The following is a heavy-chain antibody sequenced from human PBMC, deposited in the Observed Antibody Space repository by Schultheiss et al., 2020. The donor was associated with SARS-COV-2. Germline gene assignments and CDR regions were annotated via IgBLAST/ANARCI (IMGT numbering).Heavy chain of an antibody. V-gene: IGHV3-23*01. CDR2: ISGSGGST. D-gene: IGHD5-18*01. Sequence: GGSLRLSFAASGFTFSSYAMSWVRQAPGKGLEWVSAISGSGGSTYYADSVKGRFTISRDNSKNTLYLQMNSLRAEDTAVYYCAGGYSYGQYFDYWGQGTLVTVSS. CDR3: AGGYSYGQYFDY. CDR1: GFTFSSYA. J-gene: IGHJ4*02.